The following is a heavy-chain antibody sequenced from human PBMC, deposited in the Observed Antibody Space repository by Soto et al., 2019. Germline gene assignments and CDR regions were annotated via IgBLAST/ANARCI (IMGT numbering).Heavy chain of an antibody. Sequence: EVSVKLCCKASGYTFTSYGISWVRQAPGQGLEWMGRISAYNGNTNYAQKLQGRVTMTTDTSTSTAYMELRSLRSDDTAVYYCARDKSYYDFWSGDLPYDYYGMDVWGQGTTVTVSS. CDR2: ISAYNGNT. V-gene: IGHV1-18*01. J-gene: IGHJ6*02. CDR1: GYTFTSYG. CDR3: ARDKSYYDFWSGDLPYDYYGMDV. D-gene: IGHD3-3*01.